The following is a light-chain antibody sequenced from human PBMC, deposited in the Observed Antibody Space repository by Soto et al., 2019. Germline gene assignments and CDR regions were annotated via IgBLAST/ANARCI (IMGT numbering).Light chain of an antibody. Sequence: QSVLTQPPSAAGAPGRRVTLSCSGRTSNIGTNTVTWYQQLPGAAPKLLIYANDQRPWGVPDRFSGAKSGTSASLAIRGLKSGDEAHYFCAAWDARRSAPVFGGGTKVTVL. CDR1: TSNIGTNT. V-gene: IGLV1-44*01. CDR2: AND. J-gene: IGLJ3*02. CDR3: AAWDARRSAPV.